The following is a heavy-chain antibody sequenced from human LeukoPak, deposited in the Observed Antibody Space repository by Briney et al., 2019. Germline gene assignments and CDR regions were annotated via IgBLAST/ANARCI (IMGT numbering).Heavy chain of an antibody. CDR1: GGSVSSGSYY. CDR2: IYYSGST. D-gene: IGHD6-6*01. Sequence: SETLSLTCTVSGGSVSSGSYYWSWIRQPPGKGLEWIGYIYYSGSTNYNPSLKSRVTISVDTSKNQFSLKLSSVTAADTAVYYCARGLVYYGMAVGGQGPTVTVSS. V-gene: IGHV4-61*01. CDR3: ARGLVYYGMAV. J-gene: IGHJ6*02.